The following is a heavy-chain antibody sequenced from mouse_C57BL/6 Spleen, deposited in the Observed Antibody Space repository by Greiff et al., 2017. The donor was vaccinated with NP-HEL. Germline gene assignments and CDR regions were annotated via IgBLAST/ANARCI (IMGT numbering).Heavy chain of an antibody. CDR1: GFTFSDYG. D-gene: IGHD4-1*01. CDR2: ISSGSSTI. J-gene: IGHJ3*01. V-gene: IGHV5-17*01. Sequence: DVKLVESGGGLVKPGGSLKLSCAASGFTFSDYGMHWVRQAPEKGLEWVAYISSGSSTIYYADTVKGRFTISRDNAKNTLFLQMTSLRSEDTAMYYCASSPSLTGAWFAYWGQGTLVTVSA. CDR3: ASSPSLTGAWFAY.